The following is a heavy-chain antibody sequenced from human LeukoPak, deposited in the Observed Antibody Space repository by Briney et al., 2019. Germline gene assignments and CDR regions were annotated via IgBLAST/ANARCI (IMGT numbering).Heavy chain of an antibody. CDR3: AKAQTTVTTSSNY. CDR2: ISGRDGST. V-gene: IGHV3-23*01. Sequence: GGSLRLSCAASGFTFSNFAMTWVRQAPGKGLEWVSAISGRDGSTFYAGSVKGRFTISRDNSKNTLYLQMNSLRAEDTAVYYCAKAQTTVTTSSNYWGQGTLVTVPS. CDR1: GFTFSNFA. D-gene: IGHD4-17*01. J-gene: IGHJ4*02.